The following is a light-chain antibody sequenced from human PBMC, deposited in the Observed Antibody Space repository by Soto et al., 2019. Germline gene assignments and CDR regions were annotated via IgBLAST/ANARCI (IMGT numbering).Light chain of an antibody. Sequence: EIVLTQSPGTLSLSPGDRAALSCRASQSVSIYLAWYQQKPGQAPRLLIYDASNRVTGIPARFSGSGSGTDLPLTISSVRPADFAVYYCQQRVDWLTFGGGTKLEIK. J-gene: IGKJ4*01. CDR1: QSVSIY. CDR3: QQRVDWLT. V-gene: IGKV3-11*01. CDR2: DAS.